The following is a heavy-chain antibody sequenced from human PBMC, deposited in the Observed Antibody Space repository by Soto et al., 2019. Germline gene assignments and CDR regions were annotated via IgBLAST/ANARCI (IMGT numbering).Heavy chain of an antibody. Sequence: GASVKVSCKASGYTFSDYAISWVRQAPGQGLEWMGWISAYTRNTGHAQKLQGRVTMTTDTSTSTAYMELRSLRSDDTAVYYCARVGRYCSGGSCYSGDAFDIWGQGTMVTVSS. CDR3: ARVGRYCSGGSCYSGDAFDI. V-gene: IGHV1-18*01. CDR1: GYTFSDYA. D-gene: IGHD2-15*01. J-gene: IGHJ3*02. CDR2: ISAYTRNT.